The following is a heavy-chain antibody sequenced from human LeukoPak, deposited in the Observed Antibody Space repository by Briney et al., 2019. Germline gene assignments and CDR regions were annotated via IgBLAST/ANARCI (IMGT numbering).Heavy chain of an antibody. CDR1: GGSISSGGYS. CDR3: ARVSSSWYWFDP. V-gene: IGHV4-31*03. CDR2: IYYSGST. J-gene: IGHJ5*02. Sequence: TLSLTCTVSGGSISSGGYSWSWIRQHPGKGLEWIGYIYYSGSTYYNPSLKSRVTISVDTSKNQFSLKLSSVTAADTAVYYCARVSSSWYWFDPWGQGTLVTVSS. D-gene: IGHD6-13*01.